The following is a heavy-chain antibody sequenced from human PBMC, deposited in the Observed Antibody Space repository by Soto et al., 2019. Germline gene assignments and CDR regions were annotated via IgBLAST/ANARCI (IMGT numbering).Heavy chain of an antibody. D-gene: IGHD3-10*01. CDR1: GFTFSSSW. CDR2: INSDGSTT. J-gene: IGHJ4*02. CDR3: ACLPMPRGLCDF. V-gene: IGHV3-74*03. Sequence: EVQLVESGGGLVQPGGSLRLSCAASGFTFSSSWMHWVRQVPGKGLVWVSSINSDGSTTQYADSVRGRFPISRDNAKNTLFLEVNSLTIEDTAVYFCACLPMPRGLCDFWGQGTLVTVSS.